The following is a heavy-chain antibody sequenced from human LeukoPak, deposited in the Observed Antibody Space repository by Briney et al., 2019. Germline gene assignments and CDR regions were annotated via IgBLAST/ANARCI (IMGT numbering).Heavy chain of an antibody. D-gene: IGHD6-19*01. CDR3: ARDSDSSGWLDYYMDV. J-gene: IGHJ6*03. V-gene: IGHV3-21*01. CDR1: GFTFSSYS. CDR2: ISSSSYI. Sequence: PGGSLRLSCAASGFTFSSYSMNWVRQAPGKGLEWVSSISSSSYIYYADSVKGRFTISRDNAKNSLYLQMNSLRAEDTAVYYCARDSDSSGWLDYYMDVWGKGTTVTISS.